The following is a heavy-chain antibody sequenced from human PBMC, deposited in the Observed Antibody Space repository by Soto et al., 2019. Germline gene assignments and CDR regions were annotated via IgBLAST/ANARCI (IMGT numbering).Heavy chain of an antibody. J-gene: IGHJ6*02. CDR2: LRDSGVSP. V-gene: IGHV3-23*01. CDR3: AKMTSDSYGRNYGMDV. CDR1: GFPFSSYA. Sequence: PGGSLRLSFAGSGFPFSSYAMSWVRQAPEKGLEWVSALRDSGVSPYYADSVKGRFTISRDNSKNTLYLQMDSLRVEDTALYYCAKMTSDSYGRNYGMDVWGQGTTVTVSS. D-gene: IGHD5-18*01.